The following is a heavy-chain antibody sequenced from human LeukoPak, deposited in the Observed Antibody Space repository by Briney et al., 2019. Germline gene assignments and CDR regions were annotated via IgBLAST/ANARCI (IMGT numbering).Heavy chain of an antibody. CDR2: ISKSDSTI. J-gene: IGHJ6*02. V-gene: IGHV3-11*01. Sequence: GGSLRLSCAASGFTFSDYYMSWIRQAPGKGLEWVSYISKSDSTIYYADSAKGRFTISRDNAKNSLYLQMNSLGAEDTAVYYCARDGSRFCSSTSCYSGYYYYGMDVWGQGTTVTVSS. D-gene: IGHD2-2*01. CDR3: ARDGSRFCSSTSCYSGYYYYGMDV. CDR1: GFTFSDYY.